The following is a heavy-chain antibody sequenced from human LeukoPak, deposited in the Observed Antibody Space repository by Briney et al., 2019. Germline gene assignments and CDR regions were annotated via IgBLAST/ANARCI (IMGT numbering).Heavy chain of an antibody. CDR3: AREYSRSVVACSRPDL. D-gene: IGHD2-21*01. J-gene: IGHJ4*02. CDR1: GGSISSSSYY. Sequence: SETLALTCSVSGGSISSSSYYWGWIRQSPGKGLEWIGSMYYRGTTYENSSLKSRLTLSIDTSNNQFSLKLTSVTAADTAVYFCAREYSRSVVACSRPDLWGQGLLVTVSS. V-gene: IGHV4-39*02. CDR2: MYYRGTT.